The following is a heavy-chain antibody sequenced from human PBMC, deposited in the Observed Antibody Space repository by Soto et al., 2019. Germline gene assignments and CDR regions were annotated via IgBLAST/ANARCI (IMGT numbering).Heavy chain of an antibody. Sequence: ASVKVSCKASGYTFTSYDINWVRQATGQGLEWMGWMNPNSGNTGYAQKFQGRVTMTRNTSISTAYMELSSLRSEDTAVYYCARADHSSSWYGTWFDPWGQGTLVTVSP. CDR3: ARADHSSSWYGTWFDP. CDR1: GYTFTSYD. V-gene: IGHV1-8*01. CDR2: MNPNSGNT. D-gene: IGHD6-13*01. J-gene: IGHJ5*02.